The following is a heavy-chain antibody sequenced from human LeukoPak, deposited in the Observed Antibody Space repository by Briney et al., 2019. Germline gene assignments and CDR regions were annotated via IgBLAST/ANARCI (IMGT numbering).Heavy chain of an antibody. D-gene: IGHD6-19*01. J-gene: IGHJ5*02. CDR1: GYSFSSYW. Sequence: GESLKISCKGSGYSFSSYWISWVRQMPGKGLEWMGRIDPTDSYTDYSPSFQSHVTISVDRSISTAYLQWSSLKASDTAMYFCASSRAGTLKVHNWFDPWGQGSLVTVSS. CDR2: IDPTDSYT. CDR3: ASSRAGTLKVHNWFDP. V-gene: IGHV5-10-1*01.